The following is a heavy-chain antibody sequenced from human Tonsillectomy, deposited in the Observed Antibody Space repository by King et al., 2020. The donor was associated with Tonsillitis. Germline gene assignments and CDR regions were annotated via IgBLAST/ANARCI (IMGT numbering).Heavy chain of an antibody. D-gene: IGHD2-15*01. CDR1: GYSFTNHW. Sequence: VQLVESGAEVKKPGVSLKISCKGSGYSFTNHWIGWVRQMPGKGLEWLGIIYPGDSDARYSPSFQGQVTISVDKSISTAYLQWSSLKASDTAMYYCARPGGSGKPGWWYFDDWGQGTLVTVSS. J-gene: IGHJ4*02. CDR3: ARPGGSGKPGWWYFDD. CDR2: IYPGDSDA. V-gene: IGHV5-51*01.